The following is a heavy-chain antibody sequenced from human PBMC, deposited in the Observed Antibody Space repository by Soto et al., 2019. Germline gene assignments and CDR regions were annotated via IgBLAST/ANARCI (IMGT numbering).Heavy chain of an antibody. Sequence: PGGSLRLSCAASGFTFSGYAMSWVRQSPGKGLEWVSAISGSGGSTYYADSVKGRFTISRDNSKNTLYLQMNSLRAEETAVYYCAKDPNYDIASVYDYWGQGTLVTVSS. CDR3: AKDPNYDIASVYDY. CDR2: ISGSGGST. CDR1: GFTFSGYA. J-gene: IGHJ4*02. V-gene: IGHV3-23*01. D-gene: IGHD3-22*01.